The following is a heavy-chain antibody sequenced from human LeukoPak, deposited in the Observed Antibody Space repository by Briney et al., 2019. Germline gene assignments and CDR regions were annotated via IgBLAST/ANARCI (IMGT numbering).Heavy chain of an antibody. CDR3: ARRRYYWNY. V-gene: IGHV4-59*01. D-gene: IGHD3-22*01. CDR2: IYYSGST. J-gene: IGHJ4*02. CDR1: GGSISSYY. Sequence: SETLSLTCTVSGGSISSYYWSWIRQPPGKGLEWIGYIYYSGSTNYNPSLKSRVTISVDTSKNQFSLKLSSVTAADTAVYYCARRRYYWNYWGQGTLVTVSS.